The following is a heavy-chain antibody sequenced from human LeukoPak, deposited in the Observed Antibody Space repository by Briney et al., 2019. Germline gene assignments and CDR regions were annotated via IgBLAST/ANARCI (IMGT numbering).Heavy chain of an antibody. V-gene: IGHV3-72*01. D-gene: IGHD1-26*01. J-gene: IGHJ4*02. CDR3: ARPPYAGSYSIDY. CDR1: GLIFSDHY. CDR2: SRNKAQSFTI. Sequence: GGSLRLSCAVSGLIFSDHYIDWVRQAPGKGLEWVGRSRNKAQSFTIHYAASVKGRFTISRDDSKNALYLQMDSLKTEDTAVYYCARPPYAGSYSIDYWGQGTLVTVSS.